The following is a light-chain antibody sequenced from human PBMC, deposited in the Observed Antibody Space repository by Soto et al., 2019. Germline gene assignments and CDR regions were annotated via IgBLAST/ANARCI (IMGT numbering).Light chain of an antibody. CDR2: QDS. Sequence: SYELTQPPSVSVSPGQTASITCSGDKLGDKYACWYQQKPGQSPVLVIYQDSKRPSGIPERFSGSNSGNTATLTISGTQAMDEADYYCQAWDSSIRVFATGTKLTVL. J-gene: IGLJ1*01. CDR3: QAWDSSIRV. V-gene: IGLV3-1*01. CDR1: KLGDKY.